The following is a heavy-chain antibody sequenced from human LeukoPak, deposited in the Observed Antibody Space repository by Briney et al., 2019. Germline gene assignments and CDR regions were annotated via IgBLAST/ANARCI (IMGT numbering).Heavy chain of an antibody. D-gene: IGHD6-19*01. CDR1: GGSISSGGYY. Sequence: SQTLSLTCTVSGGSISSGGYYWSWIRQHPGKGLEWIGYIYYSGSTYYNPALKTRVTLSVDTSKNQFSLKLSSVTAADTAVYYCARGYSSGWYFDYWGQGTLVTVSS. V-gene: IGHV4-31*03. CDR3: ARGYSSGWYFDY. J-gene: IGHJ4*02. CDR2: IYYSGST.